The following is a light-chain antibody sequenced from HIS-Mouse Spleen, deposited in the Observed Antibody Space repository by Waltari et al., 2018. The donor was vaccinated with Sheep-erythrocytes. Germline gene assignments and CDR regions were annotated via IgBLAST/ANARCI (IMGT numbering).Light chain of an antibody. CDR1: SSDVVGYNN. V-gene: IGLV2-11*01. J-gene: IGLJ1*01. Sequence: QSALTQPRSVSGSPGQSVTISCTGTSSDVVGYNNVSWYQQHPGKAPKLMIYDVSKRPAGGPDRVAGYKSGKTASLTVSGLQAEDEADYYCCSYAGSYNHVFATGTKVTVL. CDR3: CSYAGSYNHV. CDR2: DVS.